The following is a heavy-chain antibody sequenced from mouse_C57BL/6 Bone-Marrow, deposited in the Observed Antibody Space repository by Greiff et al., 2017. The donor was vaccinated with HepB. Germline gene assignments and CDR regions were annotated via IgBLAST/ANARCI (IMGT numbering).Heavy chain of an antibody. CDR3: VREGPWFAY. V-gene: IGHV1-81*01. J-gene: IGHJ3*01. CDR2: IYPRSGNT. Sequence: VQLQQSGAELARPGASVKLSCKASGYTFTSYGISWVKQRTGQGLEWIGEIYPRSGNTYYNEKFKGKATLTADKSSSTAYMELRSLTSEDSAVYFCVREGPWFAYWGQGTLVTVSA. CDR1: GYTFTSYG.